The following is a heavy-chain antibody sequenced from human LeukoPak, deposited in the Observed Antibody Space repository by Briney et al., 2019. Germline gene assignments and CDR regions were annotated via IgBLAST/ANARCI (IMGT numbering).Heavy chain of an antibody. CDR2: ISSSTSTI. Sequence: GGSLRLSCAASGFTFSSYSMNWVRQAPGKGLEWISYISSSTSTINYADSVKGRFTISRDNANNSLFLQMNSLRVEDTAVYYCARRPPTGAALDYWGQGTLVTVSS. CDR3: ARRPPTGAALDY. J-gene: IGHJ4*02. V-gene: IGHV3-48*01. CDR1: GFTFSSYS. D-gene: IGHD6-6*01.